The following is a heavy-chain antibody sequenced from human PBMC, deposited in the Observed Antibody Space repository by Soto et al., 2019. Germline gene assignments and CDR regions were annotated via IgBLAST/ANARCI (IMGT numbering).Heavy chain of an antibody. Sequence: EVQLVESGGGLVQPGGSLRLSCAASGFTFSSYSMNWVRQAPGKGLEWVSYISSSSSTIYYADSVKGRFTISRDNAKNSLYLQMNSLRDEDTAVYYCARVSGIVGATTHTRRGMDVWGQGTTVTVSS. CDR2: ISSSSSTI. CDR3: ARVSGIVGATTHTRRGMDV. J-gene: IGHJ6*02. D-gene: IGHD1-26*01. CDR1: GFTFSSYS. V-gene: IGHV3-48*02.